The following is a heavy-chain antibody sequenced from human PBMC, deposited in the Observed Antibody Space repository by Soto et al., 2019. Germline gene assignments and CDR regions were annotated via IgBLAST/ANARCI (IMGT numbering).Heavy chain of an antibody. V-gene: IGHV1-46*01. CDR1: GYTFTSYC. D-gene: IGHD6-13*01. J-gene: IGHJ4*02. CDR3: AKDIAAAGTVGXD. Sequence: ASVKVSCKASGYTFTSYCISWVRQAPGQGLEWMGIINPSGGSTNYAQKFQGRVTMTRDTSTSTVYMELSSLRSEDTAVYYCAKDIAAAGTVGXDWGQGTLVXVSS. CDR2: INPSGGST.